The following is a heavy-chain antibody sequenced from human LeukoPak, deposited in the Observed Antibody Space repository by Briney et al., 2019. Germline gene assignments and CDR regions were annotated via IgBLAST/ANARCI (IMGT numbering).Heavy chain of an antibody. CDR3: ARRGAYDSSGYDGGRFDP. V-gene: IGHV5-51*01. D-gene: IGHD3-22*01. CDR2: IYPGDSDT. CDR1: GYSFTSYW. Sequence: PGGSLRLSCKGSGYSFTSYWIGWVRQMPGKGLEWVGIIYPGDSDTRYSPSFQGQVTISADKSISTAYLQWSSLKASDTAMYYCARRGAYDSSGYDGGRFDPWGQGTLVTVSS. J-gene: IGHJ5*02.